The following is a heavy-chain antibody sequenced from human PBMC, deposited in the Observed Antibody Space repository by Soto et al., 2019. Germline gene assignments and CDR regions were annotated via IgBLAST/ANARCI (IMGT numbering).Heavy chain of an antibody. D-gene: IGHD2-15*01. CDR1: GFTFSSYA. CDR3: AKYPPIWNRPVAGLVDY. Sequence: EVQLLESGGGLVQPRGSLRLSCAASGFTFSSYAMTWVRQAPGKGLEGVSAISGSGGSTYTADFVKGRFTISRDKSETLLYLQTNRMRAEDSAVYDGAKYPPIWNRPVAGLVDYWGQGTLVTVSA. V-gene: IGHV3-23*01. J-gene: IGHJ4*02. CDR2: ISGSGGST.